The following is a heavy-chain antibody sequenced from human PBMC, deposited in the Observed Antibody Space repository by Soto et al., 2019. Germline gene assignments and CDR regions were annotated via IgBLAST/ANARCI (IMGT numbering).Heavy chain of an antibody. Sequence: QVQLQESGPGLVKPSQTLSLTCTVSGGSISSGGYYWSWIRQHPGKGLEWIGYIYYSGSTYYNPSLKRRATISVDTSRTPCSRKLSSVTAANTAVYYCARVGGINGFDPWGQGTLVTVSS. D-gene: IGHD3-16*01. CDR2: IYYSGST. CDR3: ARVGGINGFDP. V-gene: IGHV4-31*03. J-gene: IGHJ5*02. CDR1: GGSISSGGYY.